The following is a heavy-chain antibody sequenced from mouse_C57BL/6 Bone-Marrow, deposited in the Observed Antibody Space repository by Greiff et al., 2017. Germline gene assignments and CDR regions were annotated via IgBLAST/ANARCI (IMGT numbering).Heavy chain of an antibody. Sequence: EVKVVESGGGLVQPGGSLKLSCAASGFTFSDYYMYWVRQTPEKRLEWVAYISNGGGSTYYPDTVQGRFTISRDNAKNTLYLQMSRLKSEDTAMYYCARHGAMDYWGQGTSVTVSS. V-gene: IGHV5-12*01. J-gene: IGHJ4*01. CDR2: ISNGGGST. CDR3: ARHGAMDY. CDR1: GFTFSDYY.